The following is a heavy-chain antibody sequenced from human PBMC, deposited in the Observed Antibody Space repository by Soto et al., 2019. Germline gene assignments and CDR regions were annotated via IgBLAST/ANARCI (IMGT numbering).Heavy chain of an antibody. D-gene: IGHD6-19*01. Sequence: SVQVSFKASGGTFTSYAISWVRQAPGQGLEWMGGIIPIFGTANYAQKFQGRVTITADKSTSTAYMELSSLGSEDTAVYYCARTYSSGWYYFDYWGQGTLVTVSS. CDR1: GGTFTSYA. J-gene: IGHJ4*02. CDR3: ARTYSSGWYYFDY. CDR2: IIPIFGTA. V-gene: IGHV1-69*06.